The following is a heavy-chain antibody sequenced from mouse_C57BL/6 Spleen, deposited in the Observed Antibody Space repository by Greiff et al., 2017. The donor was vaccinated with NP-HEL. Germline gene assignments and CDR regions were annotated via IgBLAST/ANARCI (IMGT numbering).Heavy chain of an antibody. CDR2: IYPGDGDT. V-gene: IGHV1-82*01. D-gene: IGHD3-3*01. Sequence: VQLVESGPELVKPGASVKISCKASGYAFSSSWMNWVKQRPGKGLEWIGRIYPGDGDTNYNGKFKGKATLTADKSSSTAYMQLSSLTSEDSAVYFCARFWDRAMDYWGQGTSVTVSS. CDR3: ARFWDRAMDY. CDR1: GYAFSSSW. J-gene: IGHJ4*01.